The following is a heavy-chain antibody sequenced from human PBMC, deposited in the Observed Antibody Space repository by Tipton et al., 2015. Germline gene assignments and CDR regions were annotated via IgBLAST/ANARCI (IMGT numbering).Heavy chain of an antibody. J-gene: IGHJ4*02. V-gene: IGHV1-18*01. CDR3: ARVQYLATIDY. CDR2: ISAYNDNT. CDR1: GYTFTTYD. D-gene: IGHD5-12*01. Sequence: VQLVQSGAEVKKPGASVKVSCKASGYTFTTYDIHWVRQATGQGLEWMGWISAYNDNTIYAQKFQGRVTMTTDTSTSTAYMELRSLRSDDTAVYFCARVQYLATIDYWGQGTLVTVSS.